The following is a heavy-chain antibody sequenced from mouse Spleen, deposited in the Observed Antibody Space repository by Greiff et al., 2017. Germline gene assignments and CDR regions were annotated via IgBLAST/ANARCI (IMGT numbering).Heavy chain of an antibody. V-gene: IGHV1-53*01. CDR2: INPSNDYT. CDR3: SRGAYNAMDH. Sequence: QVQLQQPGTELVKPGASVKLSCKASGYTFTSYWMHWVKQRPGQGLEWIGNINPSNDYTNYNEKFKNKATLTVDKSSTTAYMQLSSQTSEDSAVYYCSRGAYNAMDHWGQGTSVTVSS. J-gene: IGHJ4*01. CDR1: GYTFTSYW. D-gene: IGHD6-5*01.